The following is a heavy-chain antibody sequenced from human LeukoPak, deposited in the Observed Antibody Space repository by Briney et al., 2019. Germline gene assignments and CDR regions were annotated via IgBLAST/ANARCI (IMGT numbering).Heavy chain of an antibody. CDR3: ARAPSEIGGYYPEYFRH. J-gene: IGHJ1*01. CDR2: IKSDGRT. D-gene: IGHD2-21*02. CDR1: GFTFETYA. V-gene: IGHV3-74*01. Sequence: GGSLRLSCAASGFTFETYAMTWVRQAPGKGLVWVSRIKSDGRTNYADSVKGRFTISRDNAKNTVSLQMNSLRAEDTGVYYCARAPSEIGGYYPEYFRHWGQGTLVTVSS.